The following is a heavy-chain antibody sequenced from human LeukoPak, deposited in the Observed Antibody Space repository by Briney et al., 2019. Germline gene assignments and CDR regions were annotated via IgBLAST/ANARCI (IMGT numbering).Heavy chain of an antibody. CDR3: ARDRGGYRTFDY. D-gene: IGHD5-18*01. J-gene: IGHJ4*02. Sequence: SETLSLTCTVSGGPLSSYYWSWTRQPPGKGLEWIGYISNSDSTNYNPSLKSRVTISIDTSKNQFSLKLNYVTAADTAVYFCARDRGGYRTFDYWGQGTLVTVSS. V-gene: IGHV4-59*01. CDR2: ISNSDST. CDR1: GGPLSSYY.